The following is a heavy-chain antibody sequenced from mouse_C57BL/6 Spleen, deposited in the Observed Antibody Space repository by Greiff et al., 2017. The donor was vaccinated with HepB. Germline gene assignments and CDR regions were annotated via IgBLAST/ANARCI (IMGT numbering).Heavy chain of an antibody. D-gene: IGHD1-3*01. V-gene: IGHV3-6*01. Sequence: EVQLVESGPGLVKPSQSLSLTCSVTGYSITSGYYWNWIRQFPGNKLEWMGYISYDGSNNYNPSLKNRISITRDTSKNQFFLKLNSVTTEDTATYYCARVHKGAMDYWGQGTSVTVSS. CDR1: GYSITSGYY. CDR2: ISYDGSN. J-gene: IGHJ4*01. CDR3: ARVHKGAMDY.